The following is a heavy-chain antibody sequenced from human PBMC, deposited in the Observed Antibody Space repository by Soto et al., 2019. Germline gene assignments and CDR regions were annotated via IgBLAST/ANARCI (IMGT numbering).Heavy chain of an antibody. Sequence: QVQLQESGPGLVKPSGTLSLTCAVSGGSFTSNNWWTWGRQPPGQGLEWIGEIYRTGSTNYNPSLESRVTISLDKSENQFSLKVTSLTAADTAVYYCASRDPGTSVDYWGQGTLVTVSS. D-gene: IGHD1-7*01. CDR1: GGSFTSNNW. J-gene: IGHJ4*02. CDR2: IYRTGST. V-gene: IGHV4-4*02. CDR3: ASRDPGTSVDY.